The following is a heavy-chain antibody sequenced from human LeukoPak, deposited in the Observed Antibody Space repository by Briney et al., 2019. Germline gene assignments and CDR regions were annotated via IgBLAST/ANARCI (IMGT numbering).Heavy chain of an antibody. Sequence: SETLSLTCAVYGGSFSGYYWSWIRQPPGKGLEWIGEINHSGSTNYNPSLKSRVTISVDTSKNQFSLKLSSVTAADTAVYYCARGRRYSGNYYYYYMDAWGKGTTVTVSS. CDR3: ARGRRYSGNYYYYYMDA. CDR1: GGSFSGYY. J-gene: IGHJ6*03. V-gene: IGHV4-34*01. D-gene: IGHD5-12*01. CDR2: INHSGST.